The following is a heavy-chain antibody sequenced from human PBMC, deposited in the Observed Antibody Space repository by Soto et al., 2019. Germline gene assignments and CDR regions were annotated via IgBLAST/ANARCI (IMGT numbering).Heavy chain of an antibody. CDR2: INHSGST. V-gene: IGHV4-34*01. J-gene: IGHJ4*02. CDR3: ARRVTIRGYFDY. D-gene: IGHD4-4*01. CDR1: GGSFSDYY. Sequence: PSETLSLTCAVYGGSFSDYYWSWIRQPPGKGLEWIGEINHSGSTNYNPSLKSRVTISVDTSKNQFSLKLISVTAADTAVYYCARRVTIRGYFDYWGQGTLVTVSS.